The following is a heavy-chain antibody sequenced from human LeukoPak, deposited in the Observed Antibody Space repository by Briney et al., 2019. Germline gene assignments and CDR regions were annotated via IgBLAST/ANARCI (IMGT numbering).Heavy chain of an antibody. CDR1: GFTFSNYS. Sequence: GGSLRLSCAASGFTFSNYSMNWVRQAPGKGLEWVSSISSSSVYIYYVDSVKGRFTISRDNAKNSLFLQVNSLRVEDTAVYYCARGGGLHWDYWGQGTLVTVSS. V-gene: IGHV3-21*01. D-gene: IGHD5-24*01. J-gene: IGHJ4*02. CDR2: ISSSSVYI. CDR3: ARGGGLHWDY.